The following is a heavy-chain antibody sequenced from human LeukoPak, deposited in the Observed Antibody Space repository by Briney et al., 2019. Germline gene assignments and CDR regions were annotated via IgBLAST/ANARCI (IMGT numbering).Heavy chain of an antibody. V-gene: IGHV3-23*01. J-gene: IGHJ3*02. D-gene: IGHD4-17*01. CDR3: AKDQYGEAFDI. CDR2: ISGSGSAT. Sequence: GGSLRLSCAASKFTYSRYWMNWVRQAPGKGLEWVSAISGSGSATYYADSVRGRFTISRDSSKNTLYLQMNSLRAEDTAVYYCAKDQYGEAFDIWGPGTMVTVSS. CDR1: KFTYSRYW.